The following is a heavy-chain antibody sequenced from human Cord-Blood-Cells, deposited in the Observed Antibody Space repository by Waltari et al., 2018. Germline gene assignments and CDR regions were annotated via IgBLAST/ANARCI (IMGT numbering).Heavy chain of an antibody. CDR2: IWYDGSNK. Sequence: QVQLVESGGGVVQPGRSLRLSCAASGFTFSSYGMHWVRQAPGKGLEWVAVIWYDGSNKYYADSVKGRYTISRDNSKNTLYLQMNSLRAEDTAVYYCARVSCDSSSWYWRYYYGMDVWGQGTTVTVSS. D-gene: IGHD6-13*01. J-gene: IGHJ6*02. V-gene: IGHV3-33*01. CDR1: GFTFSSYG. CDR3: ARVSCDSSSWYWRYYYGMDV.